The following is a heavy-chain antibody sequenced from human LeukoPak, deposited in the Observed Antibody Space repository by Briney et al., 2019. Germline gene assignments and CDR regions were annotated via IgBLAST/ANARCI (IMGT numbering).Heavy chain of an antibody. V-gene: IGHV4-4*02. CDR3: LYGGNSGDWVY. CDR2: VFHSGST. J-gene: IGHJ4*02. D-gene: IGHD4-23*01. CDR1: GASISSSNW. Sequence: SGTLSLTCAVSGASISSSNWWSWVRQPPGKGLEWIGEVFHSGSTNYNPSLKSRVTMSAGRSKNQFSLNLSSVTAADTAVYYCLYGGNSGDWVYWGQGTLVTVSS.